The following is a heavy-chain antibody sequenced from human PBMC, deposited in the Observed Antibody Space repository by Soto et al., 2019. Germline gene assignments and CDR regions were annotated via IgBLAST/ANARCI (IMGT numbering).Heavy chain of an antibody. CDR2: INTYNGMT. V-gene: IGHV1-18*01. D-gene: IGHD5-12*01. CDR3: AKSPRGEMATD. J-gene: IGHJ4*02. CDR1: GYTFINYH. Sequence: QVQLVQSGGEVKKPGASVTVSCKASGYTFINYHITWVRQAPGQGLEWMAWINTYNGMTDYAQKFQGRVTMIRDTSTSTAYMELRNLGSDATAVYFCAKSPRGEMATDWGQGTLVTVSS.